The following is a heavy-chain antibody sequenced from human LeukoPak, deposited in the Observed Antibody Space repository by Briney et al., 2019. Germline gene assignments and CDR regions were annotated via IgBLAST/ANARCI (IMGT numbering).Heavy chain of an antibody. CDR1: GYTLTDYY. D-gene: IGHD3-22*01. Sequence: ASVKVSCKASGYTLTDYYMHWVRQAPGQGLEWMGRINPNSGGTNYAQKFQGRVTMTRDTSISTVYMELSRLRSVDTAVYYCARVGYYESSGYYEYWGQETLVTVSS. CDR3: ARVGYYESSGYYEY. V-gene: IGHV1-2*06. CDR2: INPNSGGT. J-gene: IGHJ4*02.